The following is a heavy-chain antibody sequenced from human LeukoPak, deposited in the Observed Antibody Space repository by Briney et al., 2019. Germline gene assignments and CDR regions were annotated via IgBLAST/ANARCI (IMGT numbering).Heavy chain of an antibody. CDR2: IYYSGNT. Sequence: PSETLSLTCTVSGGSISSSSNYWGWIRQPPGKGPEWIGSIYYSGNTYYTPSLNSRVTISVDTSKSQFSLKLSSVTAADTAVYYCASRSSIWSGYQDTLYYFDSWGQGTLVTVSS. J-gene: IGHJ4*02. D-gene: IGHD3-3*01. CDR3: ASRSSIWSGYQDTLYYFDS. V-gene: IGHV4-39*07. CDR1: GGSISSSSNY.